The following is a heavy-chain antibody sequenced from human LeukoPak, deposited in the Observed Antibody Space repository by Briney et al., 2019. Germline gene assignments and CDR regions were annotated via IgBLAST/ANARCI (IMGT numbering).Heavy chain of an antibody. CDR2: MNPNSGST. V-gene: IGHV1-8*03. Sequence: ASVKVSCKASGYTFTSYDISWVRQATGQGLEWMGWMNPNSGSTGYAQKFQGRVTITRNTSISTAYMELSGLRSEDTAVYYCARGRSTGYPYYFEYWGQGTLVTVSS. CDR1: GYTFTSYD. D-gene: IGHD5-12*01. J-gene: IGHJ4*02. CDR3: ARGRSTGYPYYFEY.